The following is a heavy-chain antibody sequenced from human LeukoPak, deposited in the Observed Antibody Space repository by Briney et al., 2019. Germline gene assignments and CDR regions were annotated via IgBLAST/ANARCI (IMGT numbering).Heavy chain of an antibody. CDR1: GFTFRSYA. CDR3: AKDQYSSGLNWFDP. V-gene: IGHV3-23*01. J-gene: IGHJ5*02. D-gene: IGHD6-19*01. CDR2: ISGSGAST. Sequence: GGSLRLSCAASGFTFRSYAMSWVRQAPGKGLEWVSAISGSGASTYYADSVKGRCTISRDSSKNTVFLQMNSLRAEDTAIYYCAKDQYSSGLNWFDPWGQGTLVTVSS.